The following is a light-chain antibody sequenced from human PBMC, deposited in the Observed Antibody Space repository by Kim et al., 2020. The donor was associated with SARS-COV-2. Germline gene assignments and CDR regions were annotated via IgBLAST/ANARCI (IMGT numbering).Light chain of an antibody. V-gene: IGLV1-40*01. J-gene: IGLJ3*02. Sequence: QGVTIPGTGSSSNIGAGYEEHWYQQLPGTAPKLLIYGNSNRPSGVPDRFSGSKSGTSASLAITGLQAEDEADYYCQSYDSSLSGWVFGGGTQLTVL. CDR3: QSYDSSLSGWV. CDR1: SSNIGAGYE. CDR2: GNS.